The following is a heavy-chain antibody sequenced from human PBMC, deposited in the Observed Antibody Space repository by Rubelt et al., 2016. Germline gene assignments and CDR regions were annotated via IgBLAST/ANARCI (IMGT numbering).Heavy chain of an antibody. CDR3: ARGGRDWSYQAAIDP. D-gene: IGHD1-7*01. J-gene: IGHJ5*02. V-gene: IGHV3-74*01. Sequence: GKGLVWVSRINTDGSTSYADSVKGRFTISRDNGKNTLHLQMNSLRAEDTAVYHCARGGRDWSYQAAIDPWGQGILVIVST. CDR2: INTDGST.